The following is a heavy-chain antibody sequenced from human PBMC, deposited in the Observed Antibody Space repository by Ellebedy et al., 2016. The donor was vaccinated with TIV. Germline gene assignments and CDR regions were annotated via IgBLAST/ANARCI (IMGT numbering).Heavy chain of an antibody. V-gene: IGHV5-10-1*01. J-gene: IGHJ4*02. Sequence: PGGSLRLSCVASGFTFSNAWISWVRQMPGKGLEWMGRIDPSDSYTDYGPSFQGHVTISADKSIITAYLQWSSLKASDAAMYYCATAVAGNAPDYWGQGTLVTVSS. CDR2: IDPSDSYT. D-gene: IGHD4-23*01. CDR3: ATAVAGNAPDY. CDR1: GFTFSNAW.